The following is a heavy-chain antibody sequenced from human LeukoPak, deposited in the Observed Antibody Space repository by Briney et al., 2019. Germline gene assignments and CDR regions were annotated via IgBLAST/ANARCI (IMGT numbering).Heavy chain of an antibody. CDR1: GGSINSYY. J-gene: IGHJ4*02. CDR2: IYFSGST. D-gene: IGHD3-10*01. V-gene: IGHV4-59*01. CDR3: ASAMSGSSYIDY. Sequence: SETLSLTCTVSGGSINSYYWNWIRQSPGKGLEWIGHIYFSGSTNYNPSLKSRVIISVDMSKNRFSLRLSSVTAADTAVYYCASAMSGSSYIDYWGQGTLVTVSS.